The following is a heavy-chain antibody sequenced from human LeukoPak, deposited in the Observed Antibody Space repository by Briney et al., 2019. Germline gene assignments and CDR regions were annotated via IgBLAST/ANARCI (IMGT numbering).Heavy chain of an antibody. CDR1: GGSVSSGSYY. V-gene: IGHV4-61*01. D-gene: IGHD6-6*01. Sequence: SETLSLTCTVSGGSVSSGSYYWSWIRQPPGKGLEWIGYIYYSGSTNYNPSLKSRVTIKPDTSKNQFSLQLNSVTPEDTAVYYCARRGPAGSSSSGMDVWGQGTTVTVSS. CDR3: ARRGPAGSSSSGMDV. J-gene: IGHJ6*02. CDR2: IYYSGST.